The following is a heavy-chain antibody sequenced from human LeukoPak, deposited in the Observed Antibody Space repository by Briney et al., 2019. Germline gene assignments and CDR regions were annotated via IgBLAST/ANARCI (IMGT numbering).Heavy chain of an antibody. CDR2: IYVGGSA. Sequence: GGSLRLSCAASGFTVSNNYMSWVRQTPGKGLEWVSVIYVGGSAYYADSVKGRFTISGDSSKNTLYLQMNSLRAEDTAVYYCARLKIDGTHFDYWGQGTLVTVSS. CDR3: ARLKIDGTHFDY. D-gene: IGHD3-9*01. J-gene: IGHJ4*02. V-gene: IGHV3-53*01. CDR1: GFTVSNNY.